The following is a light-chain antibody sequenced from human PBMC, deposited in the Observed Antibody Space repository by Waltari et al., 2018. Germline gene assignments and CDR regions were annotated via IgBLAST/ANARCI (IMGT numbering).Light chain of an antibody. CDR2: GAS. Sequence: EIVMTQSPATLSVSPGERATLSCRASQSVSRNVAWYQQKPGQAPRLLIYGASTRATGIPARFSGSGSGTEFPLTISSLQSEDFAVYYCQQYNDWPLPFGQGTRLDI. V-gene: IGKV3-15*01. CDR3: QQYNDWPLP. CDR1: QSVSRN. J-gene: IGKJ5*01.